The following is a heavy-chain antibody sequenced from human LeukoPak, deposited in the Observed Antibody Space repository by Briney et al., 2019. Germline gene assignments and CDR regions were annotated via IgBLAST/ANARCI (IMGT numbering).Heavy chain of an antibody. CDR1: GDSISSSTYY. Sequence: SETLSLTCTVSGDSISSSTYYWGWIRQPPGKGLEWIGYIYYSGSTNYNPSLKSRVTISVDTSKNQFSLKLSSVTAADTAVYYCARVRRELRYYDFWSGQLDYWGQGTLVTVSS. J-gene: IGHJ4*02. CDR2: IYYSGST. CDR3: ARVRRELRYYDFWSGQLDY. D-gene: IGHD3-3*01. V-gene: IGHV4-61*05.